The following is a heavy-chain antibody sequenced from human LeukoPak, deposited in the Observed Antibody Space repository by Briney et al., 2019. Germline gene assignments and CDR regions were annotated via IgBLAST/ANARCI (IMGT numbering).Heavy chain of an antibody. V-gene: IGHV1-2*02. CDR3: ARDADCSGENCFEYFPH. CDR1: GYTFTAYY. Sequence: ASVKVSCKASGYTFTAYYMHWVRQAPGQGLEWMGWINPNSGGTNYAQRFQGRVTMTRDTSISTAYMEMSSLTSDDAALYYCARDADCSGENCFEYFPHWARAPWSPSPQ. CDR2: INPNSGGT. D-gene: IGHD2-15*01. J-gene: IGHJ1*01.